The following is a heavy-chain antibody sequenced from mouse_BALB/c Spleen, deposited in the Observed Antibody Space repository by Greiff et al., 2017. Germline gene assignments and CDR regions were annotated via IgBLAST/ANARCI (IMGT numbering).Heavy chain of an antibody. D-gene: IGHD6-1*01. CDR1: GFSLTSYG. CDR3: ARDLGASYYYAMDY. V-gene: IGHV2-9*02. CDR2: IWAGGST. Sequence: VKLVESGPGLVAPSQSLSITCTVSGFSLTSYGVHWVRQPPGKGLEWLGVIWAGGSTNYNSSLMSRLSISKDNSKSQVFLKMNSLQTDETAMYYCARDLGASYYYAMDYWGQGTSVTVSS. J-gene: IGHJ4*01.